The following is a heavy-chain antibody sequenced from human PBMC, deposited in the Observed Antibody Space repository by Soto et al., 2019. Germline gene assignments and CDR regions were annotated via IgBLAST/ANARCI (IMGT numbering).Heavy chain of an antibody. CDR3: ARSTRIQLRKYYFDY. D-gene: IGHD5-18*01. CDR2: ISAYNGNT. J-gene: IGHJ4*02. V-gene: IGHV1-18*01. Sequence: QVQLVQSGAEVKKPGASVKVSCKASGYTFTSYGISWVRQAPGQGPEWMGWISAYNGNTNYAQKLQGRVTMTTDTSTSTAYMELRSLRSDDTAVYYCARSTRIQLRKYYFDYWGQGTLVTVSS. CDR1: GYTFTSYG.